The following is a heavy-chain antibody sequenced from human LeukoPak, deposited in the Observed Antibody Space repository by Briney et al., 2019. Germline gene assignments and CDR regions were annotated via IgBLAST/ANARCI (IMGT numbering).Heavy chain of an antibody. CDR1: GYTFTSYG. CDR2: ISAYNGNT. Sequence: ASVKVSCKASGYTFTSYGISWARQAPGQGLEWMGWISAYNGNTNYAQKLQGRVTMTTDTSTSTAYMELRSLRSDDTAVYYCASGVAVAGYYYYYMDVWGKGTTVTVSS. CDR3: ASGVAVAGYYYYYMDV. V-gene: IGHV1-18*01. D-gene: IGHD6-19*01. J-gene: IGHJ6*03.